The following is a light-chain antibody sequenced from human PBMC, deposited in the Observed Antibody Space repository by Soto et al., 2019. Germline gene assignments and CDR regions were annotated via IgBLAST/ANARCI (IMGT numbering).Light chain of an antibody. V-gene: IGLV2-14*01. J-gene: IGLJ3*02. Sequence: QSALTQPASVSGSPGQSITISCTGTSSDAGGYNYVSWYQQHPGKAPKLMIYEVSNRPSGVSNRFSGSKSGNTASLTISGLQAEDEADYYCSSYTISSTPWVFGGGTKLTVL. CDR2: EVS. CDR1: SSDAGGYNY. CDR3: SSYTISSTPWV.